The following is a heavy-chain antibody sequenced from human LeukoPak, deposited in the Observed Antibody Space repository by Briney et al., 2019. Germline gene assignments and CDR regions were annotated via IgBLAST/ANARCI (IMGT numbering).Heavy chain of an antibody. CDR3: ARYVGRMAYYYYGMDV. CDR1: GGSFSGYY. J-gene: IGHJ6*02. V-gene: IGHV4-34*01. CDR2: INHSGST. D-gene: IGHD2-8*01. Sequence: PSETLSLTCAVYGGSFSGYYWSWIRQPPGKGLEWIGEINHSGSTNYNPSLKSRVTISVDTSKNQFSLKLSSVTAADTAVYYCARYVGRMAYYYYGMDVWGQGTTVTVSS.